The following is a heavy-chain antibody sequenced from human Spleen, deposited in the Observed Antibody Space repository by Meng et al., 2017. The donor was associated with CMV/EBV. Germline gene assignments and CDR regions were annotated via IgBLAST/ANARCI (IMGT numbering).Heavy chain of an antibody. V-gene: IGHV3-53*01. CDR2: IYSGGST. D-gene: IGHD3-22*01. Sequence: GGSLRLSCAASGSTVSSNYMSWVRQAPGKGLEWVSVIYSGGSTYYADSVKGRFTISRDNAKNSLYLQMNSLRAEDTAVYYCARGPRSSDYYDSSGYSPFDYWGQGTLVTVSS. CDR1: GSTVSSNY. J-gene: IGHJ4*02. CDR3: ARGPRSSDYYDSSGYSPFDY.